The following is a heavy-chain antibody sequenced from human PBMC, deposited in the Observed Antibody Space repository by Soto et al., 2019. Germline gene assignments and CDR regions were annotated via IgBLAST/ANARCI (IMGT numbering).Heavy chain of an antibody. Sequence: EVQLLESGGGLVQPGGSLRLSCAASGFTFSSYAMSWVRQAPGKGLEWVSAISGGGGSTYYADSVKGRYTISRDSSKNTLHPQRNRRRAEDTAVYYCAAYAITFGEVIVNDYYYYMDVWCKGTTVTVSS. CDR1: GFTFSSYA. J-gene: IGHJ6*03. CDR2: ISGGGGST. CDR3: AAYAITFGEVIVNDYYYYMDV. V-gene: IGHV3-23*01. D-gene: IGHD3-16*02.